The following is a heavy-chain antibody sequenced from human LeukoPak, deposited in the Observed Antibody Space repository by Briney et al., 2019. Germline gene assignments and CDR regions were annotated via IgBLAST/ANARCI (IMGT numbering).Heavy chain of an antibody. V-gene: IGHV3-23*01. D-gene: IGHD2-15*01. Sequence: GGSLRLSCVASGITFSTYATTWVRQALGKGLEWVSILNGGSTYYADSVKGRFTISRDNSKNTLFLQMNSLRGEDTAVYYCATYCSGASCYSGMAVWGQGTTVTVYS. CDR1: GITFSTYA. CDR2: LNGGST. J-gene: IGHJ6*02. CDR3: ATYCSGASCYSGMAV.